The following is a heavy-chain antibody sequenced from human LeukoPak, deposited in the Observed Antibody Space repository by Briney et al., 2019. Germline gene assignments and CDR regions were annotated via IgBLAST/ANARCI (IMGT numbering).Heavy chain of an antibody. V-gene: IGHV3-15*01. J-gene: IGHJ6*03. Sequence: GGSLRLSCAASGFTFSNAWMSWVRQAPGKGLEWVGRIKSKTDGGTTDYAAPVKGRFTISRDDSKNTLYLQMNSLKTEDTAVYYCTTDFYYYCYMDVWGKGTTVTISS. CDR3: TTDFYYYCYMDV. CDR2: IKSKTDGGTT. CDR1: GFTFSNAW.